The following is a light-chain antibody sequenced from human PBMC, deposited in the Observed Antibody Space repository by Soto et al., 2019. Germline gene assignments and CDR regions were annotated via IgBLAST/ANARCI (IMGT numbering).Light chain of an antibody. CDR1: SSDVGGYNY. J-gene: IGLJ1*01. V-gene: IGLV2-14*01. CDR2: EVS. Sequence: QSVLTQPASVSGSPGQSITISCTGTSSDVGGYNYVSWYQQHPGKAPKLMIYEVSNRPSGVSNRFSGSKSGNTASLTISGLQAEDEADYYCSSYTSSSTLPNVFGTGSNVTVL. CDR3: SSYTSSSTLPNV.